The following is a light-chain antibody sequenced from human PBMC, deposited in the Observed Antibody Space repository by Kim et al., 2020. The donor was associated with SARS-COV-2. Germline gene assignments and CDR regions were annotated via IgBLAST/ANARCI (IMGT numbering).Light chain of an antibody. J-gene: IGKJ2*01. CDR3: QQTYSTPHT. CDR1: RTISSY. V-gene: IGKV1-39*01. Sequence: ASVGDRVTIACRARRTISSYLNWYQQKPGKPPKLLFYETSSLHSGVSSRFSGSESGTDFTLTISSLQPEDFATYYCQQTYSTPHTFGQGTKLEI. CDR2: ETS.